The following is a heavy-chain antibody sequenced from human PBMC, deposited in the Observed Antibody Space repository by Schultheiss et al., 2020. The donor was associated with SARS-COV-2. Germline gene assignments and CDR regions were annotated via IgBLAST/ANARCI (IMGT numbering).Heavy chain of an antibody. CDR1: GYSISSGYY. Sequence: SETLSLTCAVSGYSISSGYYWGWIRQPPGKGLEWIGSIYHSGSTYYNPSLKSRVTISVDTSKNQFSLKLSSVTAADTAVYYCASVTTVPSRGVDYWGQGTLVTSPQ. V-gene: IGHV4-38-2*01. D-gene: IGHD2/OR15-2a*01. CDR3: ASVTTVPSRGVDY. J-gene: IGHJ4*02. CDR2: IYHSGST.